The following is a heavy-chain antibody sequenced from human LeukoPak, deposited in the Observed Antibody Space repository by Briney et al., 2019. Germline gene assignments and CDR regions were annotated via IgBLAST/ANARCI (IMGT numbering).Heavy chain of an antibody. D-gene: IGHD1-26*01. CDR1: GGTFSSYA. CDR2: IIPILGIA. V-gene: IGHV1-69*04. J-gene: IGHJ4*02. CDR3: ARAPRGVGAYFDY. Sequence: GSSVKVSCKASGGTFSSYAISWVRRAPGQGLEWMGRIIPILGIANYAQKFQGRVTITADKSTSTAYMELSSLRSEDTAVYYCARAPRGVGAYFDYWGQGTLVTVSS.